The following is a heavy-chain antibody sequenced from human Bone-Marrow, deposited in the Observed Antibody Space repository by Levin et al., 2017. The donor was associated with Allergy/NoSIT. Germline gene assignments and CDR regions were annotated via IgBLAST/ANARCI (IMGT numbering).Heavy chain of an antibody. D-gene: IGHD6-19*01. CDR2: ISYDGSNK. Sequence: GGSLRLSCAASGFTFSSYGMHWVRQAPGKGLEWVAVISYDGSNKYYADSVKGRFTISRDNSKNTLYLQMNSLRAEDTAVYYCAKEGVAGTSPYFDYWGQGTLVTVSS. CDR1: GFTFSSYG. CDR3: AKEGVAGTSPYFDY. V-gene: IGHV3-30*18. J-gene: IGHJ4*02.